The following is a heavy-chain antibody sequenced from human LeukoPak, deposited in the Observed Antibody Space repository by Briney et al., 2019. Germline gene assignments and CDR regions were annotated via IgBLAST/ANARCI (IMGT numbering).Heavy chain of an antibody. CDR3: AKRGVVIRVILVGFHKEAYYFDS. CDR2: ISGSGGST. CDR1: GITLSNYG. D-gene: IGHD3-10*01. V-gene: IGHV3-23*01. Sequence: GSLVLSCAVSGITLSNYGMSWVRPAPGKGLEWVAGISGSGGSTYYADSVKGRFTISRDNPKNTLYLQMNSLRAEDTSVYFCAKRGVVIRVILVGFHKEAYYFDSWGQGALVTVSS. J-gene: IGHJ4*02.